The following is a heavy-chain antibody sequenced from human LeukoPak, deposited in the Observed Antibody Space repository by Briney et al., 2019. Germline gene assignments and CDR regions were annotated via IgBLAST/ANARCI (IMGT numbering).Heavy chain of an antibody. D-gene: IGHD6-13*01. V-gene: IGHV4-4*09. J-gene: IGHJ4*02. CDR1: GGSISSYY. CDR3: ARHYSSSWYYFDY. Sequence: SETLSLTCTVSGGSISSYYWSWIRQPPGKGLEWIGYIYTSGSTNYNPSLKSRVTISVDTSKNLFSLKLSSVTAADTAVYYCARHYSSSWYYFDYWGQGTLVTVSS. CDR2: IYTSGST.